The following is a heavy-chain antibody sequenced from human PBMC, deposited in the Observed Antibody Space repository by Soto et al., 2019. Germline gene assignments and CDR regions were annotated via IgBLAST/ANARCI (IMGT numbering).Heavy chain of an antibody. D-gene: IGHD3-16*01. Sequence: QVQLVQSGAEVKKPGSSVKVSCKASGGTFSSYAISWVRQAPGQGLEWMGGIIPIFGTANYAQKFQGRVTITADESTSTAYMEPSSLRSEDTAVYYCARFKMITFGGARGGFDYWGQGTLVTVSS. J-gene: IGHJ4*02. CDR1: GGTFSSYA. CDR2: IIPIFGTA. CDR3: ARFKMITFGGARGGFDY. V-gene: IGHV1-69*01.